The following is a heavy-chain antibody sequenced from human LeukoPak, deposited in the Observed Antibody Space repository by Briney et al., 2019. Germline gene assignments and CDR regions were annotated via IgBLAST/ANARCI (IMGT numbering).Heavy chain of an antibody. J-gene: IGHJ3*02. V-gene: IGHV5-51*01. CDR3: ARQGLRSHAFDI. Sequence: KVSCKASGYTFTGYYMHWVRQMPGKGLEWMGIIYPGDSDTRYSPSFQGQVTISADKSISTAYLQWSSLKASDTAMYYCARQGLRSHAFDIWGQGTMVTVSS. CDR1: GYTFTGYY. CDR2: IYPGDSDT. D-gene: IGHD4-17*01.